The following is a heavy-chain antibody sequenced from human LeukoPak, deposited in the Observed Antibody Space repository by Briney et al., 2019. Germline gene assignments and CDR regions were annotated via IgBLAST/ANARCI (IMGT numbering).Heavy chain of an antibody. J-gene: IGHJ4*02. V-gene: IGHV4-31*03. D-gene: IGHD6-13*01. CDR3: ARKSPKEAAVLDY. CDR1: GGSISSGGYY. CDR2: IYYSGST. Sequence: PSETLSLTCTVSGGSISSGGYYWSWIRQHPGKGLEWIGYIYYSGSTYYNPSLKSRVTISVDTSKNQFSLKLSSVTAADTAVYYRARKSPKEAAVLDYWGQGTLVTVSS.